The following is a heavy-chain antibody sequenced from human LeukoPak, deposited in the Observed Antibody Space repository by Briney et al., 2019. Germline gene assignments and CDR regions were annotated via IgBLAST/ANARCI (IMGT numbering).Heavy chain of an antibody. Sequence: GGSLRLSCATSGFTVSSYWMSWVRQAPGKGLEWVANIKQDGSEKYYVDSVKGRFTISRDNAKNSLYLQMNSLRAEDTAVYYCARTYGDYVDYWGQGTLVTVSS. D-gene: IGHD4-17*01. V-gene: IGHV3-7*05. CDR1: GFTVSSYW. J-gene: IGHJ4*02. CDR2: IKQDGSEK. CDR3: ARTYGDYVDY.